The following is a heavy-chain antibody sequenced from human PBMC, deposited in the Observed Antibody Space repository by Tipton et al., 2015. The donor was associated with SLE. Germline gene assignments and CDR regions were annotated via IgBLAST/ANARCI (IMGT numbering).Heavy chain of an antibody. CDR2: IYYSGST. V-gene: IGHV4-59*01. CDR3: ARDPQGDGGYFDY. Sequence: GLVKPSETLSLTCTVSGGSISSYYWSWIRQPPGKGLEWIGYIYYSGSTNYNPSLKSRVTISVDTSKNQFSLKLSSVTAADTAVYYCARDPQGDGGYFDYWGQGTLVTVSS. D-gene: IGHD2-21*01. CDR1: GGSISSYY. J-gene: IGHJ4*02.